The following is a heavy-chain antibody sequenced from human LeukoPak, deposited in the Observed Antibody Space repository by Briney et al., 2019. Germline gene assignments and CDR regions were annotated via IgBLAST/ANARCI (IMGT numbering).Heavy chain of an antibody. CDR3: ARDSGSYSSSSYMDV. CDR1: GYTLTSYG. Sequence: ASVKVSCKASGYTLTSYGISWVRQAPGQGLEWMGWISAYNGNTNYAQKLQGRATMTTDTSTSTAYMELRSLRSDDTAVYYCARDSGSYSSSSYMDVWGKGTTVTVSS. V-gene: IGHV1-18*01. D-gene: IGHD6-13*01. CDR2: ISAYNGNT. J-gene: IGHJ6*03.